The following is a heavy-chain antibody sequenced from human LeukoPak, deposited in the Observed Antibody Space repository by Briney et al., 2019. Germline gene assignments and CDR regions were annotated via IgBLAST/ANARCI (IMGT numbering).Heavy chain of an antibody. J-gene: IGHJ4*02. Sequence: GASVKVSYKASGYTFTGYYMHWVRQAPGQGLEWMGWINPNSGGTNYAQKFQGRVTMTRDTSISTAYMELSRLRSDDTAVYYCAREGGLWFRELLIRPASFDYWGQGTLVTVSS. CDR3: AREGGLWFRELLIRPASFDY. V-gene: IGHV1-2*02. CDR1: GYTFTGYY. D-gene: IGHD3-10*01. CDR2: INPNSGGT.